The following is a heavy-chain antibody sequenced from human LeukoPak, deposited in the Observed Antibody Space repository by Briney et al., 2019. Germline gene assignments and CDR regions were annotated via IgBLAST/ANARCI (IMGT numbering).Heavy chain of an antibody. CDR2: IKQDGSEK. Sequence: GGSLRLSCAASGFTFSSYWMSWVRQAPGKGLEWVANIKQDGSEKYYVDSVKGRFTISRDNAKNSLYLQMNSLRAEDTAVYFCARDPFGVYSDYWGQGTLVTVSS. J-gene: IGHJ4*02. CDR1: GFTFSSYW. CDR3: ARDPFGVYSDY. D-gene: IGHD2-15*01. V-gene: IGHV3-7*01.